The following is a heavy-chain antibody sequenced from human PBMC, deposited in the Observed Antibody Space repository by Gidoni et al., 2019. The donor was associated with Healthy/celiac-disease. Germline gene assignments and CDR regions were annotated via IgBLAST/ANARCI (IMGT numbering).Heavy chain of an antibody. J-gene: IGHJ6*02. D-gene: IGHD1-26*01. V-gene: IGHV3-23*01. CDR3: AKGDGMVGATPHYYYYGMDV. Sequence: EVQLLESGGGLVQPEGSLSLSCAASGFTFSSYALSWVRQAPGKGLEWVSAISGSGGSTYYADSVKGRFTISRDNSKNTLYLQMNSLRAEDTAVYYCAKGDGMVGATPHYYYYGMDVWGQGTTVTVSS. CDR2: ISGSGGST. CDR1: GFTFSSYA.